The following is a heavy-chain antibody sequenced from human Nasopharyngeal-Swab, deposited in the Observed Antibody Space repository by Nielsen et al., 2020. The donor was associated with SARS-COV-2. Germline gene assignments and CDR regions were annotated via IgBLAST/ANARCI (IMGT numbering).Heavy chain of an antibody. CDR1: GFTFNSYY. D-gene: IGHD1-1*01. Sequence: GGSLRLSCAASGFTFNSYYMSWLRQAPGKGLEWVGNIKQDGSEKYRVDSVKGRFTISRDNAKNSLYLQMNSLRAEDTAVYYCARDVRQRTGDYWGQGTLVTVSS. V-gene: IGHV3-7*01. CDR2: IKQDGSEK. CDR3: ARDVRQRTGDY. J-gene: IGHJ4*02.